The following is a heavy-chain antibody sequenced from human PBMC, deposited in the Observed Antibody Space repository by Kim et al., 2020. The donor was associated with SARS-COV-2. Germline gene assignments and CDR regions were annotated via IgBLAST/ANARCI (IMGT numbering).Heavy chain of an antibody. D-gene: IGHD4-4*01. CDR2: IIGSGTTI. CDR1: GFTFSSYE. V-gene: IGHV3-48*03. J-gene: IGHJ4*02. Sequence: GGSLRLSCAASGFTFSSYEMNWVRQAPGKGLEWVSYIIGSGTTIYYADPVRGRFTISRDNDKNSLYLQMNSLRAEDTAVYYCARGPNYSPFDYWGQGTL. CDR3: ARGPNYSPFDY.